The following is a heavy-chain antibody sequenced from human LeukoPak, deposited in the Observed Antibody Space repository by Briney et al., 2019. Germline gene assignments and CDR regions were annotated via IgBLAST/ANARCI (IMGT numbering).Heavy chain of an antibody. D-gene: IGHD3-10*01. V-gene: IGHV1-18*01. CDR2: ISAYNGNT. CDR3: ARDGLLLWFGELLYGVDY. J-gene: IGHJ4*02. Sequence: ASVKVSCKASGYTFTSYGIGWVRQAPGQGLEWMGWISAYNGNTNYAQKLQGRVTMTTDTSTSTAYMELRSLRSDDTAVYYCARDGLLLWFGELLYGVDYWGQGTLVTVSS. CDR1: GYTFTSYG.